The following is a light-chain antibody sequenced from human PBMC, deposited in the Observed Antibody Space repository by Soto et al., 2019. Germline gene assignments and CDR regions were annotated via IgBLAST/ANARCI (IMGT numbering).Light chain of an antibody. V-gene: IGLV1-40*01. CDR3: QSYDSSLSGVV. Sequence: QSVLTQPPSVSGAPGQRVTISCTGSSSNIGAGYDVHWYQQLPGTAPKLIIYANNNRPSGVPDRLSGSKSATSASLAITGLQAEDEADYYCQSYDSSLSGVVFGGGTKLTVL. CDR2: ANN. CDR1: SSNIGAGYD. J-gene: IGLJ2*01.